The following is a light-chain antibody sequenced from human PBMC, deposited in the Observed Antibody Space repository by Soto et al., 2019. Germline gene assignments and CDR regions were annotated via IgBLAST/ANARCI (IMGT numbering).Light chain of an antibody. CDR1: TSDVGSYNL. CDR3: CSYAGSSTWM. Sequence: QSVLTQPASVSGSPGQSITISCTGTTSDVGSYNLVSWYQHYPGRAPKLMIYEGSKRPSGVSNRFSGSKSGNTASLTISGLQAEDEADYYCCSYAGSSTWMFGGGTQLTVL. CDR2: EGS. V-gene: IGLV2-23*01. J-gene: IGLJ3*02.